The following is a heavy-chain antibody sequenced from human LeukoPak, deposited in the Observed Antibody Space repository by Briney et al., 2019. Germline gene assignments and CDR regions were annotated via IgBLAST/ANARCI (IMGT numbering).Heavy chain of an antibody. CDR2: IYYSGST. V-gene: IGHV4-59*08. CDR3: ARAYSGGGYYDSSGYYSLGFDY. Sequence: SETLSLTCTVSGGSMTTYYWSWIRQPPGKGLEWIGYIYYSGSTYCNPSLKSRVTISVDTSKNQFSLKLSSVTAADTAVYYCARAYSGGGYYDSSGYYSLGFDYWGQGTLVTVSS. CDR1: GGSMTTYY. J-gene: IGHJ4*02. D-gene: IGHD3-22*01.